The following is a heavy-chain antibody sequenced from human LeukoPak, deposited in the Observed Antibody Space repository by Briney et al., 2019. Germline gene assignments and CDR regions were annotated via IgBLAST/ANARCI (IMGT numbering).Heavy chain of an antibody. D-gene: IGHD5-18*01. CDR3: ATYRQVMLPFES. V-gene: IGHV1-2*06. CDR1: GYSFTDKY. CDR2: INPNSGGT. J-gene: IGHJ4*02. Sequence: ASVKVSCKASGYSFTDKYMHWVRQAPGQGLEWMGRINPNSGGTNYAQKFQGRVTMTTDTSMSTAYMELSRLTSDDTAIYYCATYRQVMLPFESWGQGTLVTVSS.